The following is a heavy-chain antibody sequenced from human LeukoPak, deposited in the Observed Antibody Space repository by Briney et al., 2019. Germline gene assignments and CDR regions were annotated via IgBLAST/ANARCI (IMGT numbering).Heavy chain of an antibody. D-gene: IGHD3-10*01. CDR2: IYYSGST. V-gene: IGHV4-59*01. Sequence: PSETLSLTCTVSGGSISSYYWSWIRQPPGKGLEWIGYIYYSGSTNYNPSLKSRVTISVDTSKNQFSLKLSSATAADTAVYYCARSDRGSAVRGYFDYWGQGTLVTVSS. J-gene: IGHJ4*02. CDR3: ARSDRGSAVRGYFDY. CDR1: GGSISSYY.